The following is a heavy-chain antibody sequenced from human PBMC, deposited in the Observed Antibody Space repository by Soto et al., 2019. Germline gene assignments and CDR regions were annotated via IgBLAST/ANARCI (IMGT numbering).Heavy chain of an antibody. CDR3: AKGRSSITY. Sequence: EVQLLESGGGLVQPGGSLRLSCAASGFTFSSYAMSWVRQAPRKGLEWVSAISGSDDSTYYADSVKGRFTISRDNSKNSLYLQMNSLRAEDTAVYYCAKGRSSITYWGQGTLVTVSS. CDR1: GFTFSSYA. D-gene: IGHD3-10*01. CDR2: ISGSDDST. V-gene: IGHV3-23*01. J-gene: IGHJ4*02.